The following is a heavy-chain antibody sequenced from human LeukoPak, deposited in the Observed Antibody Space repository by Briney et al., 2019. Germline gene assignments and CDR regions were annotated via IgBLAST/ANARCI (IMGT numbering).Heavy chain of an antibody. CDR1: GFTFSSYW. CDR2: INSDGSST. J-gene: IGHJ6*02. V-gene: IGHV3-74*01. CDR3: TRAVAAGYCYYGMDV. D-gene: IGHD6-13*01. Sequence: GGSLRLSCAASGFTFSSYWMHWVRQAPGKGLVGVSRINSDGSSTSYADSVKGRFTISRDNAKNTLYLQMNSLRAEDTAVYYCTRAVAAGYCYYGMDVWGQGTTVTVSS.